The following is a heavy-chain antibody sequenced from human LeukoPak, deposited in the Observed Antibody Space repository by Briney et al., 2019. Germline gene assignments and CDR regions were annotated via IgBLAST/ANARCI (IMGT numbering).Heavy chain of an antibody. D-gene: IGHD5-24*01. CDR1: GFTFSSYA. CDR2: ISYDGSNK. V-gene: IGHV3-30-3*01. Sequence: PGRSLRLSCAASGFTFSSYAMHWVRQAPGKGLEWVAVISYDGSNKYHADSVKGRFTISRDNSKNTLYLQMNSLRLEDTAVYYCARDKYGYNTPIDYWGQGTLVTVSS. CDR3: ARDKYGYNTPIDY. J-gene: IGHJ4*02.